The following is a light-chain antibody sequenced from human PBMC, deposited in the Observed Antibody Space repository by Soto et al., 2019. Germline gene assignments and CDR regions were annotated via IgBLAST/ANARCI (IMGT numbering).Light chain of an antibody. Sequence: EIVVTQSPATRSVSPGERATLSCRASQSVSGNLAWYQQKPGQAPRLLIYGASTRATGIPARFSGSGSGTEFTLTISRLQSEDFAIYYCQQYNNWPLTFGQGTRLE. J-gene: IGKJ5*01. CDR1: QSVSGN. CDR3: QQYNNWPLT. V-gene: IGKV3-15*01. CDR2: GAS.